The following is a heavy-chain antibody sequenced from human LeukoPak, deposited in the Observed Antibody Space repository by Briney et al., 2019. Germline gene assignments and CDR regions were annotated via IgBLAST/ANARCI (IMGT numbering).Heavy chain of an antibody. Sequence: PGGSLRLSCAASGFTFSRYGVHWVRQAPGKGLEWVALISYDGSNKYYADSVKGRFTISRDDSKNTLYLQMNSLRTEDTAVYYCAKSSGGAGIRPFDYWGQGTLVAVSS. CDR2: ISYDGSNK. V-gene: IGHV3-30*18. D-gene: IGHD6-13*01. J-gene: IGHJ4*02. CDR3: AKSSGGAGIRPFDY. CDR1: GFTFSRYG.